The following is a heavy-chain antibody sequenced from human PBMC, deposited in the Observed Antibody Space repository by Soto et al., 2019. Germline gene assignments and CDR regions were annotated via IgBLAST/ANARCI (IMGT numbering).Heavy chain of an antibody. J-gene: IGHJ6*02. CDR3: AREGRNYYDSSGYPLGYGMDV. CDR1: GFTFSSYE. Sequence: GGSLRLSCAPSGFTFSSYEINWVRQAPGKGLEWVSYISSSGSTIYYADSVKGRFTISRDNAKNSLYLQMNSLRAEDTAVYYCAREGRNYYDSSGYPLGYGMDVWGQGTTVTVSS. D-gene: IGHD3-22*01. V-gene: IGHV3-48*03. CDR2: ISSSGSTI.